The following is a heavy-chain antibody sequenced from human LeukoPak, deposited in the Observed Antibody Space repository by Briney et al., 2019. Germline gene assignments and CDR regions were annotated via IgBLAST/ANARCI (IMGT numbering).Heavy chain of an antibody. J-gene: IGHJ2*01. V-gene: IGHV3-33*06. Sequence: GGSLRLSCAASGLNFNDNDMDWVRQAPGKGLEWVAVIWDDGSNKYYAESVKGRFTISRDISKNMLHLQMNSLRVEDTAVYYCAKERGGQDWDFDLWGRGTLVTVSS. D-gene: IGHD3-10*01. CDR3: AKERGGQDWDFDL. CDR1: GLNFNDND. CDR2: IWDDGSNK.